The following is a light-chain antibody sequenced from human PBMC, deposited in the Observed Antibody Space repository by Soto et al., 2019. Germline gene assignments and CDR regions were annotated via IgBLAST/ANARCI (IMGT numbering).Light chain of an antibody. Sequence: TQSPSTLSASVGDTVTVTCRASQSVSGWLAWYQQKPGQAPRLLIYGASNRATGIPDRFSGSGSETDFTLTISRLEPEDFAVYYCQQYSRSPRTFGQGTKVDI. V-gene: IGKV3-20*01. J-gene: IGKJ1*01. CDR1: QSVSGW. CDR3: QQYSRSPRT. CDR2: GAS.